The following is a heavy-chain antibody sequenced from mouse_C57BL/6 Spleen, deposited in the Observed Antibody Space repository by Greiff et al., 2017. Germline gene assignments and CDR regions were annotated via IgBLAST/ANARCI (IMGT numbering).Heavy chain of an antibody. CDR2: IYPGNSDT. V-gene: IGHV1-5*01. J-gene: IGHJ3*01. CDR1: GYTFTSYW. Sequence: VQLQQSGTVLARPGASVKMSCKTSGYTFTSYWMHWVKQRPGQGLEWIGAIYPGNSDTSYNQKFKGKAKLTAVTSASTAYMELSSLTNEDSAVYYCTREDGYSYAWFAYWGQGTLVTVSA. D-gene: IGHD2-3*01. CDR3: TREDGYSYAWFAY.